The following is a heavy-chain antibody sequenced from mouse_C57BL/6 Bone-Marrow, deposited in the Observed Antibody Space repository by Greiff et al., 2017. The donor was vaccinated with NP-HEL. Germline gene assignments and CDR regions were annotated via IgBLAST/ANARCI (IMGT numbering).Heavy chain of an antibody. CDR1: GFTFTDYY. Sequence: VQLQQSGPVLVKPGPSVKISCKASGFTFTDYYMHWVKQSHGTSLEWIGLVYPYNGGTSYTHKFKGKATFSVDTSTSTAYLELNMLTSEDSEVYYCARGCGSFFDYWGQGTTLTVSS. CDR3: ARGCGSFFDY. V-gene: IGHV1-36*01. J-gene: IGHJ2*01. D-gene: IGHD1-1*01. CDR2: VYPYNGGT.